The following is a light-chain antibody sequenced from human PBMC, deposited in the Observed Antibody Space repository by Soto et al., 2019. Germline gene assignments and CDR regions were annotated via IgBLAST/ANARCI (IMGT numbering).Light chain of an antibody. CDR3: QQYDDVPQS. Sequence: DIVMTQSPDSLAVSLGERATINCKSSQSILYSPNNKNYLAWYQQKPGQPPKLLIYLASTRKSGVPHRFSARWSGTDFTLSNSSLQAEDVGVYNCQQYDDVPQSVGEGTKVEI. J-gene: IGKJ1*01. CDR1: QSILYSPNNKNY. V-gene: IGKV4-1*01. CDR2: LAS.